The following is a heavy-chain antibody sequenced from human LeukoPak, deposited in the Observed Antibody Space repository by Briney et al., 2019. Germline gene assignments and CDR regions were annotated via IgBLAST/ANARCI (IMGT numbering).Heavy chain of an antibody. CDR1: GFTFSDYN. CDR2: ISSSSSYI. J-gene: IGHJ5*02. Sequence: GGSLRLSCAASGFTFSDYNMRWIRQAPGKGLEWVSSISSSSSYIYYADSVKGRFTISRDNAKNSLYLQMNSLRAEDTAVYYCARGVRGVIGWFDPWGQGTLVTVSS. CDR3: ARGVRGVIGWFDP. D-gene: IGHD3-10*01. V-gene: IGHV3-21*01.